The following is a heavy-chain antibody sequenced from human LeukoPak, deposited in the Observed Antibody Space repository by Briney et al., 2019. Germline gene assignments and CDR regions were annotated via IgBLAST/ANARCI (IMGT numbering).Heavy chain of an antibody. CDR2: INSDGSTT. J-gene: IGHJ4*02. D-gene: IGHD6-13*01. V-gene: IGHV3-74*01. CDR3: VRDGQRGAAAGLYFDY. Sequence: GGSLRLSCAASGFTFSSYWMHWVRHAPGKGLLWVSRINSDGSTTSYADSMKGRFTISRDNAKNTLYLQMNSLRAEDTAVYYCVRDGQRGAAAGLYFDYWGQGTLVTVSS. CDR1: GFTFSSYW.